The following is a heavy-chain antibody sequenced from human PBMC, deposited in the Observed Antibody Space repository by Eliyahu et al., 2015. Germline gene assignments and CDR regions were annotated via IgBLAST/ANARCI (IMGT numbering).Heavy chain of an antibody. CDR3: ARDDYYGSGGYGGQYQYAMDV. CDR1: GFIFSTYG. V-gene: IGHV3-33*01. D-gene: IGHD3-10*01. Sequence: QVQLVESGGGVVQPGKSLRLSCAASGFIFSTYGXXXVRQGPGQGVGWVAVIWHDGSKKLYRDSVKGRFTISRDNSKNTLYLEMNNLRSEDRAVYYCARDDYYGSGGYGGQYQYAMDVWGQGTTVTVSS. CDR2: IWHDGSKK. J-gene: IGHJ6*02.